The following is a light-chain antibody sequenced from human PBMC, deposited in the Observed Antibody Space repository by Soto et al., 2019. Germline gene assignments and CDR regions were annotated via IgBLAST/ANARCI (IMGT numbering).Light chain of an antibody. V-gene: IGLV2-8*01. CDR3: ISYAGSNNYV. Sequence: QSALTQPPSASGSPGQSVTISCTGTSSDVGGYSSVAWFQHHPGNAPKLMIYEVSKRPSGVPDRFSGSKSGNTASLTVSGLQAEDEADYYCISYAGSNNYVFGTGTKLTVL. CDR1: SSDVGGYSS. CDR2: EVS. J-gene: IGLJ1*01.